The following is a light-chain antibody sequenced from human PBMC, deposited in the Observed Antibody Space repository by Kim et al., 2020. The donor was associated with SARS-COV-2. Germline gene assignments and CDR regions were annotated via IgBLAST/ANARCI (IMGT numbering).Light chain of an antibody. CDR1: SSDVGSYNR. Sequence: QSALTQPPSVSGSPGQSVTISCTGTSSDVGSYNRVSWYQQPPGTAPKLIIYEVSDRPSGVPHRFSESKSGNTASLTISWLQTGDEADYYCSSYTSSSTLIFGGGTKVTVL. V-gene: IGLV2-18*02. J-gene: IGLJ2*01. CDR3: SSYTSSSTLI. CDR2: EVS.